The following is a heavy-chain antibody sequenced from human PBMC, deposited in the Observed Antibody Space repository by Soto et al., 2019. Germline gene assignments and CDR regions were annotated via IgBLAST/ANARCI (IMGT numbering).Heavy chain of an antibody. Sequence: GGSLRLSCAASGFTFSSYGMHWVRQAPGKGLEWVAVIWYDGSNKYYADSVKGRFTISRDNSKNTLYLQMNSLRAEDTAVYYCVRSSRYCSGGSCYSHDAFDIWGQGTMVTVSS. CDR2: IWYDGSNK. CDR3: VRSSRYCSGGSCYSHDAFDI. D-gene: IGHD2-15*01. CDR1: GFTFSSYG. J-gene: IGHJ3*02. V-gene: IGHV3-33*01.